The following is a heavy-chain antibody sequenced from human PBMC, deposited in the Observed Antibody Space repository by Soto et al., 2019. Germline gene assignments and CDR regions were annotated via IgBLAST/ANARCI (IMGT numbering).Heavy chain of an antibody. CDR1: GGSISSGGYY. V-gene: IGHV4-30-4*08. Sequence: SETLSLTCTVSGGSISSGGYYWSWIRQHPGKGLEWIGYIYYSGSTYYNPSLKSRVTISVDTSKNQFSLKLSSVTAAETAVYYCERFRHIEGLELRSFDYWGQGTLVTVSS. CDR3: ERFRHIEGLELRSFDY. D-gene: IGHD1-7*01. J-gene: IGHJ4*02. CDR2: IYYSGST.